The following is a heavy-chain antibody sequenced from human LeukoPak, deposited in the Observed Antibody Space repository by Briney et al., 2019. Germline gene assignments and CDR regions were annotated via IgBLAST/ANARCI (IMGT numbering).Heavy chain of an antibody. CDR2: ISGSGGST. J-gene: IGHJ4*02. Sequence: TGGTLRLSCAASGFTFSSYGMSWVRQAPGKGLEWVSAISGSGGSTYYADSVKGRFTISRDNSKNTLYLQMNSLRAEDTAVYYCAKGDGSGSYSLDYWGQGTLVTVSS. CDR1: GFTFSSYG. D-gene: IGHD3-10*01. V-gene: IGHV3-23*01. CDR3: AKGDGSGSYSLDY.